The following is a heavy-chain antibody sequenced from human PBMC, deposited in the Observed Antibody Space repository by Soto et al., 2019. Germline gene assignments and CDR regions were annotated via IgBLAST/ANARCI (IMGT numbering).Heavy chain of an antibody. CDR2: IIPIFGTA. CDR3: ARDGQLELRLGYYFDY. V-gene: IGHV1-69*13. Sequence: SSVKVSCKASGGTFSSYAISWVRQAPGQGLEWMGGIIPIFGTANYAQKFQGRVTITADESTSTAYMELSSLRSEDTAVYYCARDGQLELRLGYYFDYWGQGTLVTVS. J-gene: IGHJ4*02. D-gene: IGHD1-7*01. CDR1: GGTFSSYA.